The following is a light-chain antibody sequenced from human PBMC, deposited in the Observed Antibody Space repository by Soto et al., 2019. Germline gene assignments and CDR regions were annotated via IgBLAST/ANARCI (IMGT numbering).Light chain of an antibody. CDR3: MQGTHWPIT. CDR2: KVS. J-gene: IGKJ5*01. Sequence: DVVMTQSPLSLPVTLGQPASVSCRSSQSLVDGYGRTRLTRYQQRPGRSPRRXIYKVSNRDSGVPARFSGSGSGTDFALKISRVEAEDVGVYYCMQGTHWPITFGQGTRLEI. V-gene: IGKV2-30*01. CDR1: QSLVDGYGRTR.